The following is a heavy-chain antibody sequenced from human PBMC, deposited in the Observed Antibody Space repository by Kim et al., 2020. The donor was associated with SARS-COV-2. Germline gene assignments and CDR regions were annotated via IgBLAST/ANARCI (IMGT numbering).Heavy chain of an antibody. CDR2: IKQDGSEK. D-gene: IGHD3-3*01. CDR3: ARDLWDIRALVIPEAYDVCNC. V-gene: IGHV3-7*01. J-gene: IGHJ4*02. Sequence: GGSLRLSCAASGFTFSTYWMSWVRQAPGKGLEWVANIKQDGSEKKYADSVKGRFTISRDNAKNSLYLEMSSLGAGGTAVYYCARDLWDIRALVIPEAYDVCNCGGQGRLVTFSP. CDR1: GFTFSTYW.